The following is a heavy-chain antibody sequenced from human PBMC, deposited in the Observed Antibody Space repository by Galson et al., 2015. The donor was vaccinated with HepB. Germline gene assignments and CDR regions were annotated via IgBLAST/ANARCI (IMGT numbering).Heavy chain of an antibody. J-gene: IGHJ5*02. CDR1: GFTFSNAW. CDR2: IKSKTDGGTT. Sequence: SLRLSCAASGFTFSNAWMNWVRQAPGKGLEWVGRIKSKTDGGTTDYAAPVKGRFTISRDDSKNTLYLQMNSLRAEDTAVYYCAGAGRGFGSGSNWLDPWSQGTLVTVSS. D-gene: IGHD3-10*01. V-gene: IGHV3-15*07. CDR3: AGAGRGFGSGSNWLDP.